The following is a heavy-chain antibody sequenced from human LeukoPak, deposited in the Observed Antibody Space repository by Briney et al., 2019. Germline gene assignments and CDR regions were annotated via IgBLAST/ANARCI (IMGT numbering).Heavy chain of an antibody. CDR3: ARDSAGNDY. Sequence: GGSLRLSCAASGYTFSTYWMSWVRQAPGKGLEWVANIKQDGSEKYYVDSVKGRFTISRDNAKNSLYLQMNSLRAEDTATYYCARDSAGNDYWGQGTLVTVSS. J-gene: IGHJ4*02. CDR1: GYTFSTYW. CDR2: IKQDGSEK. V-gene: IGHV3-7*01. D-gene: IGHD6-13*01.